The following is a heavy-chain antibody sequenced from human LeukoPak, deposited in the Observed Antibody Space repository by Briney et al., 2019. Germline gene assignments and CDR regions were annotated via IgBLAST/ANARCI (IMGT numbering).Heavy chain of an antibody. V-gene: IGHV4-4*07. CDR2: IYTSGST. D-gene: IGHD3-10*01. CDR1: GGSISSYY. J-gene: IGHJ6*03. Sequence: PSETLSLTCTVSGGSISSYYWSWIRQPAGKGLEWIGRIYTSGSTNYNPSLKSRVTMSVDTSKNQFSLKLSSVTAADTAIYYCARVLWFGERQYYMDVWGKGTTVTISS. CDR3: ARVLWFGERQYYMDV.